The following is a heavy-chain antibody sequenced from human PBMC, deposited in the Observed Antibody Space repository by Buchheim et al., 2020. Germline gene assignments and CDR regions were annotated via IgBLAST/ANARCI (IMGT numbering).Heavy chain of an antibody. CDR3: ARVSSDWYYFDY. CDR1: GFIVSRNY. V-gene: IGHV3-66*01. Sequence: EVQLVESGGGLVQPGGSLRLSCVASGFIVSRNYMSWVRQAPGKGLGWVSIIYSGGSTYYADSVKGRFTISRDNSLYLQMNSLRAEDTAVYYCARVSSDWYYFDYWGQGTL. D-gene: IGHD6-19*01. CDR2: IYSGGST. J-gene: IGHJ4*02.